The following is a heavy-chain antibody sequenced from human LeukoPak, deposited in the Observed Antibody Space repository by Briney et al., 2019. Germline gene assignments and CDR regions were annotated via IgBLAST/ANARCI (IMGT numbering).Heavy chain of an antibody. CDR3: ASDYYDSSGSPSDY. D-gene: IGHD3-22*01. Sequence: QPGGSLRLXCAASGFTFSSYWMSWGRQAPGKGLEWVANIKQDGSEKYYVDSVKGRFTISRDNAKNSLYLQMNSLRAEDTAVYYCASDYYDSSGSPSDYWGQGTLVTVSS. CDR1: GFTFSSYW. CDR2: IKQDGSEK. V-gene: IGHV3-7*01. J-gene: IGHJ4*02.